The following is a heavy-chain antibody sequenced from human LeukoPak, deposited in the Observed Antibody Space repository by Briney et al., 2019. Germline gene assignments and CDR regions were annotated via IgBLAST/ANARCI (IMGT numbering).Heavy chain of an antibody. D-gene: IGHD2-15*01. CDR3: ARDMGLGYCDGGRCYSDFDL. CDR1: GVTVSSNY. J-gene: IGHJ3*01. V-gene: IGHV3-66*01. Sequence: GGSLRLSCAASGVTVSSNYMSWVRQAPGKGLEWVSVIYSGSNTYYADSVKGRFSISRDNSKNTLCLQMNNLRAEDTAVYYCARDMGLGYCDGGRCYSDFDLWGQGTVVTVSS. CDR2: IYSGSNT.